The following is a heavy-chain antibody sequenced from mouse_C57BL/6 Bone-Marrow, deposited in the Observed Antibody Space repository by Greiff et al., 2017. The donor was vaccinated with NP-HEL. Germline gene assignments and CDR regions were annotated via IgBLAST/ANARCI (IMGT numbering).Heavy chain of an antibody. CDR3: TRSVARYWYFDV. CDR1: GYTFTDYE. D-gene: IGHD1-1*01. V-gene: IGHV1-15*01. Sequence: QVQLQQSGAELVRPGASVTLSCKASGYTFTDYEMHWVKQTPVHGLEWIGAIDPETGGTAYNQKFKGKAILTADKSSSTAYMELRSLTSEDSAVYYCTRSVARYWYFDVWGTGTTVTVSS. CDR2: IDPETGGT. J-gene: IGHJ1*03.